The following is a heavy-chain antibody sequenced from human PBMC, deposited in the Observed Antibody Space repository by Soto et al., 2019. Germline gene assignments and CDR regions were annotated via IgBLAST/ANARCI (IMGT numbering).Heavy chain of an antibody. CDR2: ISYDGSNK. J-gene: IGHJ6*02. V-gene: IGHV3-30-3*01. CDR1: GFTFSSYA. Sequence: GGSLRLSCAASGFTFSSYAMHWVRQAPGKGLEWVAVISYDGSNKYYADSVKGRFTISRDNSKNTLYLQMNSLRAEDTAVYYCAREEVAGTDYYGMDVWGQGTTVTVSS. CDR3: AREEVAGTDYYGMDV. D-gene: IGHD6-19*01.